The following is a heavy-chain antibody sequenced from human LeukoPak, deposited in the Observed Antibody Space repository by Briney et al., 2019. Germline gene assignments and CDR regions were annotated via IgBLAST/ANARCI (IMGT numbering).Heavy chain of an antibody. CDR3: ARGRITVGATVY. J-gene: IGHJ4*02. V-gene: IGHV1-8*01. D-gene: IGHD1-26*01. Sequence: GASVKVSCKASGYTFTSHDINWVRQATGQGLEWMGWMNPNSGNTGYAQKFQGRVTMTRNTSISTAYMELSSLRSEDTAVYYCARGRITVGATVYWGQGTLVTVSS. CDR1: GYTFTSHD. CDR2: MNPNSGNT.